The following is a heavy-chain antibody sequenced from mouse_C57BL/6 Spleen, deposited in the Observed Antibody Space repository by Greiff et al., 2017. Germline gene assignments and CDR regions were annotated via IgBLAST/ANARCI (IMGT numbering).Heavy chain of an antibody. D-gene: IGHD2-2*01. CDR2: IHPSDSDT. V-gene: IGHV1-74*01. CDR3: AIGRYGYEGFDV. Sequence: KQRPGQGLEWIGRIHPSDSDTNYNQTFKGKATLTVDKSSSTAYMQLSSLTSEDSAVYYCAIGRYGYEGFDVWGTGTTVTVSS. J-gene: IGHJ1*03.